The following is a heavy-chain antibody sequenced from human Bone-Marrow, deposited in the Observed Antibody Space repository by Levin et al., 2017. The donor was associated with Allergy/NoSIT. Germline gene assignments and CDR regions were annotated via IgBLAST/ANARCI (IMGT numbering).Heavy chain of an antibody. CDR3: GRGPFLTGPDY. CDR2: ISYNEMKT. J-gene: IGHJ4*02. V-gene: IGHV3-30*04. D-gene: IGHD3-9*01. Sequence: PGGSLRLSCEASGFTFSDYPLHWVRQAPGRGLEWVAVISYNEMKTHYGDPVKGRFIISRDNSKNTVYLQMNFLKSDDTAVYYCGRGPFLTGPDYWGQGTRVVVS. CDR1: GFTFSDYP.